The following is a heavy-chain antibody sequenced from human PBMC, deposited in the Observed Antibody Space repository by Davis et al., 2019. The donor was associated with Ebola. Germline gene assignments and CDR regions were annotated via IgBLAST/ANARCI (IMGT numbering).Heavy chain of an antibody. CDR2: IIPILSIA. Sequence: AASVKVSCKASGGTFCSYAISWVRQAPGQGLEWMGRIIPILSIANYAQKLQGRVTITAEKSTSTAYMELSSLRSEDTAVYYCARDTPGFDPWGQGTLVTVSS. CDR3: ARDTPGFDP. CDR1: GGTFCSYA. V-gene: IGHV1-69*04. J-gene: IGHJ5*02.